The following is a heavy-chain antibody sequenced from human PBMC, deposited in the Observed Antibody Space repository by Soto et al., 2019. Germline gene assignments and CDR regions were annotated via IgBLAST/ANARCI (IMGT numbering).Heavy chain of an antibody. V-gene: IGHV1-69*13. J-gene: IGHJ6*02. CDR3: ARATPMVRGVTQRYYYYYGMDV. CDR2: IIPIFGTA. CDR1: AGTFSSYS. Sequence: SVKVPCKASAGTFSSYSISWVRQAPGQGLGWMGGIIPIFGTANYAQKFQGRVTITADESTSTAYMELSSLRSEDTAVYYCARATPMVRGVTQRYYYYYGMDVWGQGTTVTVSS. D-gene: IGHD3-10*01.